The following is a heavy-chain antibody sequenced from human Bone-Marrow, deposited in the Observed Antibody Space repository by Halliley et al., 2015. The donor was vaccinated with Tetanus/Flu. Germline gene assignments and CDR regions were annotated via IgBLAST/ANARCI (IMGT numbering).Heavy chain of an antibody. CDR3: ARALGYDFDF. D-gene: IGHD5-18*01. CDR2: IKSVGSST. Sequence: VWVSRIKSVGSSTNYADSVKGRFTISRDNAKNTLYLQMNSLSPEDTAVYYCARALGYDFDFWGQGTLVTVSS. J-gene: IGHJ4*02. V-gene: IGHV3-74*01.